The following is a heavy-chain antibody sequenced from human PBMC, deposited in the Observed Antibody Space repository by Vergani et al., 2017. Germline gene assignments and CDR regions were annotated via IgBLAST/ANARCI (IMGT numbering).Heavy chain of an antibody. CDR1: GFTFSSYG. J-gene: IGHJ4*02. D-gene: IGHD3-3*01. CDR2: IWYDGRNK. V-gene: IGHV3-33*01. Sequence: QVQLVESGGGVVQPGRSLRLSCAASGFTFSSYGMHWVRQAPGKGLEWVAVIWYDGRNKYYADSVTGRFTISRDNSKNTLYLQMNSLRADDTVVYYCARERQGVVTLDYWGQGTLVTVSS. CDR3: ARERQGVVTLDY.